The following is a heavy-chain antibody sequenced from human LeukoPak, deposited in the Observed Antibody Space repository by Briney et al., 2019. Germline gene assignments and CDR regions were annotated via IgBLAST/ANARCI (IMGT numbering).Heavy chain of an antibody. CDR1: GFTFNNSA. J-gene: IGHJ4*02. D-gene: IGHD6-6*01. V-gene: IGHV3-23*01. CDR3: VKQSSSLWSQYDY. Sequence: PGGSLRLSCAASGFTFNNSAMSWVRQTPGKGLEWVSVISGSGGSTYYADSVKGRFTVSRDNSKNTLYLQMNSLRADDTAVYYCVKQSSSLWSQYDYWGQGTLVTVSS. CDR2: ISGSGGST.